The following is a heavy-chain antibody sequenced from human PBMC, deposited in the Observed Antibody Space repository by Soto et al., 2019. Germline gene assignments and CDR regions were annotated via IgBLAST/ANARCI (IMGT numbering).Heavy chain of an antibody. CDR2: LSGSGGGT. Sequence: EVQLLESGGGLVQPGGSLRLSCAASGFTFSSYAMSWVRQAPGKGLEWVSTLSGSGGGTYYADSVKGRFTISRDNSKNTLYLQMNSLRAKDTAVYYCAKGGAYSSLPEAFDIWGQGTMVTVSS. CDR3: AKGGAYSSLPEAFDI. J-gene: IGHJ3*02. D-gene: IGHD6-13*01. V-gene: IGHV3-23*01. CDR1: GFTFSSYA.